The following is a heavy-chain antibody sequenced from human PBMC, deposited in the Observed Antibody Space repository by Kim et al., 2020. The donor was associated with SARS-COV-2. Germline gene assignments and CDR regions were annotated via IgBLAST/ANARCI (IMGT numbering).Heavy chain of an antibody. V-gene: IGHV3-74*01. CDR3: ARVAGAPHFDY. CDR1: GFTFSSYW. CDR2: INSDGSST. Sequence: GGSLRLSCAASGFTFSSYWMHWVRQAPGKGLVWVSRINSDGSSTSYADSVKGRFTISRDNAKNTLYLQMNSLRAEDTAVYYCARVAGAPHFDYWGQGTLVTVSS. D-gene: IGHD1-26*01. J-gene: IGHJ4*02.